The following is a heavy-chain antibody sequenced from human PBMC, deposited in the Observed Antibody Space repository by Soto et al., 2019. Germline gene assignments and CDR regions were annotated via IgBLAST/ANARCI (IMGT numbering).Heavy chain of an antibody. CDR3: AKGRGSSWTIDY. Sequence: DVELSESGGGLVQPGGSLRLSCAASGFNFRSYAMSWVRRAPGKGLEWVSAISGSGGTSYFADSVRGRFTISRDNSKNTLYLQLSSLRVEDRAEYFCAKGRGSSWTIDYWGHGTLVTVSS. D-gene: IGHD6-13*01. V-gene: IGHV3-23*01. J-gene: IGHJ4*01. CDR2: ISGSGGTS. CDR1: GFNFRSYA.